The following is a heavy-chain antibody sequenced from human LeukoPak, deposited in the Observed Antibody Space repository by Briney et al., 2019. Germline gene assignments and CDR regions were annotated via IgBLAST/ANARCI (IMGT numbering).Heavy chain of an antibody. CDR1: GYTFTSYG. V-gene: IGHV1-46*01. CDR2: INPSGGST. D-gene: IGHD1-7*01. J-gene: IGHJ4*02. Sequence: ASVKVSCKASGYTFTSYGISWVRQAPGQGLEWMGIINPSGGSTSYAQKFQGRVTMTRDTSTSTVYMELSSLRSEDTAVYYCARAIGITGTSAPDYWGQGTLVTVSS. CDR3: ARAIGITGTSAPDY.